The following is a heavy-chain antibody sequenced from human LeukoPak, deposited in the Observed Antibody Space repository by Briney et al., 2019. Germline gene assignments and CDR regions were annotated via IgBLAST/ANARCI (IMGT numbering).Heavy chain of an antibody. V-gene: IGHV1-58*02. J-gene: IGHJ3*02. Sequence: TSVKVSCKASGFTFTSSAMQWVRQARGQRLEWIGWIVVGSGNTNYAQKFQERVTITRDMSTSTAYMELSSLRSEDTAVYYCAADPHYGSGSYYNAFDIWGQGTMVTVSS. CDR1: GFTFTSSA. D-gene: IGHD3-10*01. CDR3: AADPHYGSGSYYNAFDI. CDR2: IVVGSGNT.